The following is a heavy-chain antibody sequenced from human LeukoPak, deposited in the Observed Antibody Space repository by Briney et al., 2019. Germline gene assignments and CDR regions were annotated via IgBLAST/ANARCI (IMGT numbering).Heavy chain of an antibody. Sequence: EASVKVSCTASGGTFSSYAISWVRQAPGQGLEWMGGIIPIFGTANYAQKFQGRVTITADESTSTAYMELSSLRSEDTAVYYCARSSSSFYYFDYWGQGTLVTVSS. J-gene: IGHJ4*02. CDR2: IIPIFGTA. D-gene: IGHD6-13*01. V-gene: IGHV1-69*13. CDR3: ARSSSSFYYFDY. CDR1: GGTFSSYA.